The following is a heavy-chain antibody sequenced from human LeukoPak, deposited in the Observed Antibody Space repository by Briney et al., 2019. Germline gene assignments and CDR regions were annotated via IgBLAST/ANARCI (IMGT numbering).Heavy chain of an antibody. Sequence: GGSLRLSCAASGFTFSSYDMHWVRQATGKGLEWVSAIGTAGDLYYLGSVKGRFTISRENAKNSLYLQMNSLRAGDTAVYYCARAGDNGDYSFDYWGQGTLVTVSS. CDR3: ARAGDNGDYSFDY. J-gene: IGHJ4*02. V-gene: IGHV3-13*05. D-gene: IGHD4-17*01. CDR1: GFTFSSYD. CDR2: IGTAGDL.